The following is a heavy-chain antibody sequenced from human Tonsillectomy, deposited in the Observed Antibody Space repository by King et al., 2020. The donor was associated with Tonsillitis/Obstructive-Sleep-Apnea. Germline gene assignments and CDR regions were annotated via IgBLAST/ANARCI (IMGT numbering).Heavy chain of an antibody. CDR3: ARDQDYGSGSYFHYYYYMDV. CDR2: IYSGGST. CDR1: GFTVSSNY. D-gene: IGHD3-10*01. Sequence: VQLVESGGGLIQPGGSLRLSCAASGFTVSSNYMSWVRQAPRKGLEWVSVIYSGGSTYYADSVKGRFTISRDNSKNTLYLQMNSLRAEDTAVYYCARDQDYGSGSYFHYYYYMDVWGKGTTVTVSS. V-gene: IGHV3-53*01. J-gene: IGHJ6*03.